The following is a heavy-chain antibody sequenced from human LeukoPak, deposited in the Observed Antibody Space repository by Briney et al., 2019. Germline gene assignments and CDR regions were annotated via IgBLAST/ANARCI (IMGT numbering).Heavy chain of an antibody. Sequence: GASVKVSCKASGYTFTSYGISWVRQAPGQGLEWMGWISAYNGNTNYAQKLQGRVTMTTDTSTSTAYMELRSLRSDDTAVYYCARNPLVMGEYQLLSIEDAFDIWGQGTMVTVSS. CDR1: GYTFTSYG. J-gene: IGHJ3*02. D-gene: IGHD2-2*01. CDR3: ARNPLVMGEYQLLSIEDAFDI. V-gene: IGHV1-18*01. CDR2: ISAYNGNT.